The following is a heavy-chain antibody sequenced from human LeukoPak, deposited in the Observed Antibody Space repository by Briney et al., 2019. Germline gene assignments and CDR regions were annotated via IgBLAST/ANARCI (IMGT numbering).Heavy chain of an antibody. J-gene: IGHJ4*02. CDR2: IYYSGST. CDR3: AKSRSYYDSSGLSYYFDY. V-gene: IGHV4-59*01. D-gene: IGHD3-22*01. Sequence: SETLSLTCTVSGGSISSYYWSWIRQPPGKGLEWIGYIYYSGSTNYNPSLKSRVTISVDTSKNQFSLKLSSVTTADTAVYYCAKSRSYYDSSGLSYYFDYWGQGTLVTVSS. CDR1: GGSISSYY.